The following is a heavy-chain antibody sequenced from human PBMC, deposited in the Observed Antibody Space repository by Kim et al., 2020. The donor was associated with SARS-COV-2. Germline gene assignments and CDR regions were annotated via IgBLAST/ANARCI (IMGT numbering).Heavy chain of an antibody. CDR1: GFTVSSNY. CDR2: IYSGGST. D-gene: IGHD3-10*01. J-gene: IGHJ6*02. V-gene: IGHV3-53*01. Sequence: GGSLRLSCAASGFTVSSNYMSWVRQAPGKGLEWVSVIYSGGSTYYADSVKGRYTTTRDNSKNKLYLQINSLRAEDTAVYYCSRGRLPGITMVRGVIAYGMDVWGQGTTVTVSS. CDR3: SRGRLPGITMVRGVIAYGMDV.